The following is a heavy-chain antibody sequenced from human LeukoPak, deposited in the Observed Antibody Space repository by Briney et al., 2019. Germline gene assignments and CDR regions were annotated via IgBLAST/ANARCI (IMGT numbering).Heavy chain of an antibody. CDR3: ARDRGVTLFYYSMDV. D-gene: IGHD2-21*02. J-gene: IGHJ6*02. CDR2: ISSSGGTI. CDR1: GFTFSNHE. V-gene: IGHV3-48*03. Sequence: TGGSLRLSCAASGFTFSNHEMNWVRQAPGKGLEWVSYISSSGGTIYYADAVKGRFTISRDNAKNSLYLHMNSLRAEDTAVYYCARDRGVTLFYYSMDVWGQGATVTV.